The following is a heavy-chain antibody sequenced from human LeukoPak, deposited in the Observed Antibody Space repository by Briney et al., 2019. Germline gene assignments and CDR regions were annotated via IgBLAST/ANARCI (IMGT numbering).Heavy chain of an antibody. CDR1: GFDFSGAY. D-gene: IGHD1-26*01. CDR3: VTDANRILGARGTGY. J-gene: IGHJ4*02. Sequence: PGGSLRLSCAASGFDFSGAYMNWVRQAPGKGLEWVGLIKNKHEHQATDYAAPVRERFIITRDDSSSTLFPQMNSLKTEDTAVYYCVTDANRILGARGTGYWGQGTLVTVSS. CDR2: IKNKHEHQAT. V-gene: IGHV3-15*07.